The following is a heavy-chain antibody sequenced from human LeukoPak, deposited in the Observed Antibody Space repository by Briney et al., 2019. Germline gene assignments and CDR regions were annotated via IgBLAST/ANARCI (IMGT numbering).Heavy chain of an antibody. CDR3: AREHNDSSGYYYYFDY. CDR1: GGSISSYY. V-gene: IGHV4-59*12. D-gene: IGHD3-22*01. Sequence: SETLSLTCTVSGGSISSYYWSWIRQPPGKGLEWIGYIYYSGSTNYNPSLKSRVTISVDTSKNQFSLKLSSVTAADTAVYYCAREHNDSSGYYYYFDYWGQGTLVTVFS. CDR2: IYYSGST. J-gene: IGHJ4*02.